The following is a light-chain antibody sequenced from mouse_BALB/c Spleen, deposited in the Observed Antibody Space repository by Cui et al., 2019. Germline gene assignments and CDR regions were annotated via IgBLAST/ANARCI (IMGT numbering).Light chain of an antibody. V-gene: IGKV6-23*01. J-gene: IGKJ2*01. CDR3: QQYSSYPYT. CDR2: WAS. Sequence: DIVMTQSHKFMPTSVGDRVSITCKASQDVGTAVAWYQQKPGQSPKLLIYWASTRHTGVPDRFTGSGSGTDFTLTISNVQSEDLADYFCQQYSSYPYTFGGGTKLEIK. CDR1: QDVGTA.